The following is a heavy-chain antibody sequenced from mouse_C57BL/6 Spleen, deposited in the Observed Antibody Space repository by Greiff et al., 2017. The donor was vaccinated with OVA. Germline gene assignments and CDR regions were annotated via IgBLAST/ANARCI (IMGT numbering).Heavy chain of an antibody. CDR3: ARGQIFFDY. D-gene: IGHD6-1*01. CDR1: GYTFTSYW. J-gene: IGHJ2*01. V-gene: IGHV1-61*01. Sequence: VQLQQPGAELVRPGSSVKLSCKASGYTFTSYWMDWVKQRPGQGLEWIGNIYPSDSETHYNPKFKDKATLTVDKSSSTAYMQLSSRTSEDAAVYYCARGQIFFDYWGQGTTLTVSS. CDR2: IYPSDSET.